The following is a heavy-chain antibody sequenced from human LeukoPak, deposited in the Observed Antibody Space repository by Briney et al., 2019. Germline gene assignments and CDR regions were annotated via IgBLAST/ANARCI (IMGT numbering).Heavy chain of an antibody. CDR3: ARPSYPFGNYWYFDL. J-gene: IGHJ2*01. D-gene: IGHD3-16*01. CDR2: IDPSDSYT. Sequence: GESLKISCEGSGYNFTSYWISWVRQMPGKGLEWMGRIDPSDSYTNYSPSFQGHVTISADKSISTACLQWSSLKASDTAMCYCARPSYPFGNYWYFDLWGRGTLVTVSS. V-gene: IGHV5-10-1*01. CDR1: GYNFTSYW.